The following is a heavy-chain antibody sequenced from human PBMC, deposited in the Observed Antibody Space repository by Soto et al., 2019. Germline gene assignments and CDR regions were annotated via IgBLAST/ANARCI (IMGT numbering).Heavy chain of an antibody. D-gene: IGHD6-6*01. Sequence: GGSLRLSCAASGFTFSSYGMHWVRRAPGKGLEWVAVIWYDGSNKYYADSVKGRFTISRDNSKNTLYLQMNSLRAEDTAVYYCARDPLTEYSSPAYYYYGMDVWGQGTTVTVSS. V-gene: IGHV3-33*01. CDR3: ARDPLTEYSSPAYYYYGMDV. J-gene: IGHJ6*02. CDR1: GFTFSSYG. CDR2: IWYDGSNK.